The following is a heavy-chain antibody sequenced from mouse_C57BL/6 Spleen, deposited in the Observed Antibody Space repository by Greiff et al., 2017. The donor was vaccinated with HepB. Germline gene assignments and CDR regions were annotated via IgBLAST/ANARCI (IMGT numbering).Heavy chain of an antibody. Sequence: LQESGPELVKPGASVKIPCKASGYTFTDYNMDWVKQSHGKSLEWIGDINPNNGGTIYNQKFKGKATLTVDKFSSTAYMELRSLTSEDTAVYYCARLYYGSSYVGHWYFDVWGTGTTVTVSS. J-gene: IGHJ1*03. V-gene: IGHV1-18*01. CDR1: GYTFTDYN. CDR3: ARLYYGSSYVGHWYFDV. CDR2: INPNNGGT. D-gene: IGHD1-1*01.